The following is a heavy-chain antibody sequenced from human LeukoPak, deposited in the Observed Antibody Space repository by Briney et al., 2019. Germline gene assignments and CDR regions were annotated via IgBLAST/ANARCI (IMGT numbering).Heavy chain of an antibody. D-gene: IGHD3-10*01. V-gene: IGHV1-8*01. Sequence: ASVKVSCKASGYTFTSYDINWVRQATGQGLEWMGWMNPNSGNTGYAQKFRGRVTMTRNTSISTAYMELSSLRSEDTAVYYCASSYGSGSYYNVGYWGQGTLVTVSS. CDR2: MNPNSGNT. CDR3: ASSYGSGSYYNVGY. J-gene: IGHJ4*02. CDR1: GYTFTSYD.